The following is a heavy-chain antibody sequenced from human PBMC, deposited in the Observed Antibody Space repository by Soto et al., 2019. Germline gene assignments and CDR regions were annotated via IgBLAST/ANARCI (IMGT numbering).Heavy chain of an antibody. J-gene: IGHJ6*02. CDR2: INPNSCGT. CDR3: ARDIYGEQLAKDYYYYCMDV. CDR1: GYTFPGYY. D-gene: IGHD6-6*01. V-gene: IGHV1-2*02. Sequence: ASVKASCKASGYTFPGYYITWVRQAPQQRLEWIGLINPNSCGTNYAQKFQGRVTMTRDRSISTAYMELSRLRSDDTAVYYCARDIYGEQLAKDYYYYCMDVWGQGTTVTVSS.